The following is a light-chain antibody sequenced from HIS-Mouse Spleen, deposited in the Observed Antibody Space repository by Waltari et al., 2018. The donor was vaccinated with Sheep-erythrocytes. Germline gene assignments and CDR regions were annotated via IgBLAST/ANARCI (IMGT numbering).Light chain of an antibody. Sequence: AIRMTQSPSSLSASTGDRVTITCRASQGISSYLAWYQQKPGKAPKLLIYAASTLQSGVPSRFSGSGPVTDFTLTISCLQSEDFATYYCQQYYSYPYTFGQGTKLEIK. CDR3: QQYYSYPYT. V-gene: IGKV1-8*01. J-gene: IGKJ2*01. CDR2: AAS. CDR1: QGISSY.